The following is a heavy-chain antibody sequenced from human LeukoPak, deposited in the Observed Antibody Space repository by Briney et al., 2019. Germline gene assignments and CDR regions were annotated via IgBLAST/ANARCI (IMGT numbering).Heavy chain of an antibody. V-gene: IGHV3-74*01. Sequence: PGGSLRLSCAASGFTFTNYWMHWVRQAPGMGLVWVSRLPPDELDIIYADSVKGRFTVSRDNAKKSLCLQMNSLRAEDTALYYCARGPGDFDASDIWGQGTMVTVSS. CDR2: LPPDELDI. J-gene: IGHJ3*02. CDR3: ARGPGDFDASDI. CDR1: GFTFTNYW. D-gene: IGHD1-14*01.